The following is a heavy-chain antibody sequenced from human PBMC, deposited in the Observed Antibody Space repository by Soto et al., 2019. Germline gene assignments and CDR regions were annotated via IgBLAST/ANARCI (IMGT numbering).Heavy chain of an antibody. CDR1: GFTFSSYG. D-gene: IGHD5-18*01. Sequence: GGSLRLSCAASGFTFSSYGMHWVRQAPGKGLEWVAVISGGGGSKYYADSVKGRFTISRDNSKNTLYLQMNSLRAEDTAVYYCAKSRGYSYGYFYFFDYWGQGTLVTVSS. J-gene: IGHJ4*02. V-gene: IGHV3-23*01. CDR2: ISGGGGSK. CDR3: AKSRGYSYGYFYFFDY.